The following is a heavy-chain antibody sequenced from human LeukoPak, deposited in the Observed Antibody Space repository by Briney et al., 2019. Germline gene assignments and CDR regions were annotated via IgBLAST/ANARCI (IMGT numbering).Heavy chain of an antibody. D-gene: IGHD6-25*01. J-gene: IGHJ3*02. Sequence: GGSLRLSCAASGFTFSSYSMNWVRQAPGKGLEWVSSISSSSSYIYYADSVKGRFTISRDNAKNSLYLQMNSLRAGDTAVYYCARESIAATTAFDIWGQGTMVTVSS. CDR3: ARESIAATTAFDI. CDR1: GFTFSSYS. V-gene: IGHV3-21*01. CDR2: ISSSSSYI.